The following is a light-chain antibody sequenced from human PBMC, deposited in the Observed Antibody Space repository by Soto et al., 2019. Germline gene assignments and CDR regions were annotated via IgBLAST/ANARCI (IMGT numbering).Light chain of an antibody. CDR1: QSVSSNS. CDR2: AAA. J-gene: IGKJ1*01. V-gene: IGKV3-20*01. Sequence: IVFTQSPDTLSFSPGDRATLSCRATQSVSSNSLAWYQQKPGQAPRLLIYAAATRGTGIPDRFSGSGSGTDFTLTISRLEPEDFAVYCCQQYGSSPWTFGQGTKVDIK. CDR3: QQYGSSPWT.